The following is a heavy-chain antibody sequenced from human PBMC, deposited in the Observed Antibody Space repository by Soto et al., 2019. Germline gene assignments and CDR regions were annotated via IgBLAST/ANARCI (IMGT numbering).Heavy chain of an antibody. CDR3: AREEGDYGGKHFDY. CDR2: ISSSSSYI. CDR1: GFTFSSYS. J-gene: IGHJ4*02. Sequence: EVQLVESGGGLVKPGGSLRLSCAASGFTFSSYSMNWVRQAPGKGLEWVSSISSSSSYIYYADSVKGRFTISRDNAKNSLYLQMNSLRAEDTAVYYCAREEGDYGGKHFDYWGQGTLVTVSS. D-gene: IGHD4-17*01. V-gene: IGHV3-21*01.